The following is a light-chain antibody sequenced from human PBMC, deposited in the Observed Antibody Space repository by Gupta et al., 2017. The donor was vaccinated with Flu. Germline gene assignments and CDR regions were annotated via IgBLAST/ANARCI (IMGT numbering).Light chain of an antibody. CDR2: KDR. V-gene: IGLV3-25*03. Sequence: SYELTQPPSVSVSPGQTASITCSGDALPKQYAYWYQQKPGQAPGLVIDKDRERPSGIPERCSGDSSGTKVTLLISGVQAEDEADDYCKSADSSGTYGVFGGGTKLTVL. CDR3: KSADSSGTYGV. J-gene: IGLJ2*01. CDR1: ALPKQY.